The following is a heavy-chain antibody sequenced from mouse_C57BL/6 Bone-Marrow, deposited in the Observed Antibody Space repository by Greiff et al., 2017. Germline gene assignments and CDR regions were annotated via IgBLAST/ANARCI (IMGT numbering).Heavy chain of an antibody. Sequence: VQLQQSGAELARPGASVKLSCKASGYTFTSYGISWVKQRTVQGLEWIGEIYPRSGNTYYNEKFKGKATLTADKSSSTAYMELRSLTSEDSAVYFCARLGPRAWFAYWGQGTLVTVSA. J-gene: IGHJ3*01. V-gene: IGHV1-81*01. CDR1: GYTFTSYG. CDR3: ARLGPRAWFAY. CDR2: IYPRSGNT.